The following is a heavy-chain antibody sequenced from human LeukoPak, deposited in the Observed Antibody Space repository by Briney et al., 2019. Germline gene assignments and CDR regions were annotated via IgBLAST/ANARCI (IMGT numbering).Heavy chain of an antibody. CDR2: IIPIFGTA. CDR3: ARVGLRELLGYFDY. J-gene: IGHJ4*02. CDR1: GGTFSSYA. D-gene: IGHD1-26*01. Sequence: ASVKVSXKASGGTFSSYAISWVRQAPGQGLEWMGGIIPIFGTANYAQKFQGRVTITADESTSTAYMELSSLRSEDTAVYYCARVGLRELLGYFDYWGQGTLVTVSS. V-gene: IGHV1-69*13.